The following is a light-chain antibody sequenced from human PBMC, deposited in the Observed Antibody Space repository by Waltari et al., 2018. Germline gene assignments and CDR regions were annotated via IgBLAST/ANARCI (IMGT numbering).Light chain of an antibody. Sequence: DIAVALSPPYLPVTLGEPASISSRSTQSLLHRDGNNYLDWYLQKPGQSPQLLIYFGSSRASGGPDRFSGSGSGTDFTLRINRVEAEDVGVYYCMQSLQSLWTFGPGTKVEIK. CDR2: FGS. CDR1: QSLLHRDGNNY. J-gene: IGKJ1*01. V-gene: IGKV2-28*01. CDR3: MQSLQSLWT.